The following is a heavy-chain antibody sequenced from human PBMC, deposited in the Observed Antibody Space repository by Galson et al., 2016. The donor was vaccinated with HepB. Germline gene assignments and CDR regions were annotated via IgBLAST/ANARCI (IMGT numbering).Heavy chain of an antibody. J-gene: IGHJ6*02. D-gene: IGHD3-9*01. CDR2: ISYDGSLK. CDR1: GFTFSSYG. CDR3: AKDDFDRGVYYYYGMDV. V-gene: IGHV3-30*18. Sequence: SLRLSCAASGFTFSSYGMHWVRQAPGKGLEWVAIISYDGSLKYYADSVKGRFTISSDNSKNTLYLQMNSLRAEDTAVYYCAKDDFDRGVYYYYGMDVWGQGTTVTVSS.